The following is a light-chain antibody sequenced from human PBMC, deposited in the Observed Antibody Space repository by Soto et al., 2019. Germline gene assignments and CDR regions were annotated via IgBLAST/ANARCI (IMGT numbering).Light chain of an antibody. CDR2: EVS. CDR1: SSDVGSYNY. J-gene: IGLJ1*01. V-gene: IGLV2-8*01. Sequence: QSVQTQPASVSGSRGQSITISCTGTSSDVGSYNYVSWYQQHPGKAPKLMIYEVSKRPSGVPDRFSGSKSGNTASLTVSGLQAEDEADYYCSSYAGSNNFVFGTGTKVTVL. CDR3: SSYAGSNNFV.